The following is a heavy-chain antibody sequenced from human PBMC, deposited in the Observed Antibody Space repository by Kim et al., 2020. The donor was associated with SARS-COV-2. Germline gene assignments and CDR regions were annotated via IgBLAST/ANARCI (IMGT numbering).Heavy chain of an antibody. J-gene: IGHJ3*02. V-gene: IGHV3-33*05. D-gene: IGHD3-10*01. CDR3: AREGSLRLWFGELHDAFDI. Sequence: GGSLRLSCAASGFTFSSYGMHWVRQAPGKGLEWVAVISYDGSNKYYADSVKGRFTISRDNSKNTLYLQMNSLRAEDTAVYYCAREGSLRLWFGELHDAFDIWGQGTMVTVSS. CDR2: ISYDGSNK. CDR1: GFTFSSYG.